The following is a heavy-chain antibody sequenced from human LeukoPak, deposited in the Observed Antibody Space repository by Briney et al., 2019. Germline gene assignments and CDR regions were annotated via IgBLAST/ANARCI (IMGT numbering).Heavy chain of an antibody. J-gene: IGHJ4*02. CDR2: ISHSGTT. CDR1: GGTLNGYY. V-gene: IGHV4-34*01. CDR3: ARVPLRFLEPFDY. D-gene: IGHD3-3*01. Sequence: SETLSLNCSVYGGTLNGYYWIWIRQPPGQGLEWIGEISHSGTTNYNPSLTSRVTMSLDTSKNQFSLKLNSATAADTAVYYCARVPLRFLEPFDYWGQGTLVTVS.